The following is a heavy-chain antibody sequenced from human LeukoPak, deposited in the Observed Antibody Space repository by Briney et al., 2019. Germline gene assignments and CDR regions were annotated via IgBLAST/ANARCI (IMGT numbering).Heavy chain of an antibody. D-gene: IGHD3-22*01. V-gene: IGHV4-31*03. CDR1: GGSISSGGYY. J-gene: IGHJ4*02. CDR3: ASTRVYYGSSGYPDYFDY. CDR2: IYYSGST. Sequence: SETLSLTCTVSGGSISSGGYYWSWIRQHPGKGLEWIGYIYYSGSTYYNPSLKSRVTISVDTSKNQFSLKLSSVTAADTAVYYCASTRVYYGSSGYPDYFDYWGQGTLVTVSS.